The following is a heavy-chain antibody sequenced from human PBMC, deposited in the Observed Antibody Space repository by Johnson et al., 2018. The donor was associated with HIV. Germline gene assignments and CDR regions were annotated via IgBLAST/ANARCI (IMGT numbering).Heavy chain of an antibody. CDR2: ISSSAISF. J-gene: IGHJ3*02. CDR1: GFTFSDYY. Sequence: QVQLVESGGGLVKPGGSLRLSCAASGFTFSDYYMSWIRQAPGKGLEWVSSISSSAISFYYACSVKGRFTISRDNAKNSLYLQMNNLRAEDTALYYCARRRSPDAFDMWGQGTMVTVSS. V-gene: IGHV3-11*04. D-gene: IGHD3-16*01. CDR3: ARRRSPDAFDM.